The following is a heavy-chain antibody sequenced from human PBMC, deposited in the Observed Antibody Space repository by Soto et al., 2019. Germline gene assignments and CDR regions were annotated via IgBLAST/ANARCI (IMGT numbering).Heavy chain of an antibody. CDR3: ARQNPYCTNGVCYSDY. J-gene: IGHJ4*02. CDR1: GYSFTSYW. Sequence: PGESLKISCKGSGYSFTSYWIGWVRQMPGKGLEWMGIIYPGDSDTRYSPSFQGQVTISADKSISTAYLQWSSLKASDTAMYYCARQNPYCTNGVCYSDYWGQGTLVTVS. V-gene: IGHV5-51*01. CDR2: IYPGDSDT. D-gene: IGHD2-8*01.